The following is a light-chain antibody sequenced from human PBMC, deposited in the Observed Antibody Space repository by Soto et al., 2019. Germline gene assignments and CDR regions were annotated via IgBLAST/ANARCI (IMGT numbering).Light chain of an antibody. CDR2: GAS. CDR1: QSVSSN. CDR3: QQYGSSPPIT. J-gene: IGKJ5*01. Sequence: ERVMTQSPATLSVSPGERATLSCRASQSVSSNLAWYQQKPGQAPRLFIYGASSRATGIPDRFSGSGSGTDFTLTISRLEPEDFAVYYCQQYGSSPPITFGQGTRLEIK. V-gene: IGKV3-20*01.